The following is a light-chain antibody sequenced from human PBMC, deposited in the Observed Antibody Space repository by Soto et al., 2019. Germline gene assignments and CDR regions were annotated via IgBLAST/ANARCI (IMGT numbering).Light chain of an antibody. J-gene: IGKJ4*01. Sequence: EIVLTQSPVTLSLSPGQRATLSCRASQSVYNFLAWYQQKPGQAPRLLISDASERATGIPARFSGSGSGTDFTLTISSLEPEDFAIYYCQQRAKWPLTFGGGTKVEIK. CDR1: QSVYNF. V-gene: IGKV3-11*01. CDR3: QQRAKWPLT. CDR2: DAS.